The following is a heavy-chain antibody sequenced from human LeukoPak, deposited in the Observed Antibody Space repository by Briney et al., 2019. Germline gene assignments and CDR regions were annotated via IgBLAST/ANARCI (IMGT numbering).Heavy chain of an antibody. CDR2: IWFDGNNK. CDR3: ARDPFEGAAAGLFDY. Sequence: GRSLRLSCAASGFTFSTYGMPWVRQAPGKGLEWVAVIWFDGNNKYYADSVKGRFTISRDNSKNTLYLQMNSLRAEDTAVYYCARDPFEGAAAGLFDYWGQGALVTVSS. J-gene: IGHJ4*02. CDR1: GFTFSTYG. D-gene: IGHD6-13*01. V-gene: IGHV3-33*01.